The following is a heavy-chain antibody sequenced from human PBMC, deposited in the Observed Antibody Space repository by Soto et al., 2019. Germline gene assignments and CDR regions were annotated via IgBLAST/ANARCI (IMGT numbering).Heavy chain of an antibody. V-gene: IGHV4-30-2*03. J-gene: IGHJ6*02. CDR2: IFYSGST. D-gene: IGHD6-13*01. CDR1: GGSISSGGYS. Sequence: SETLSLTCAVSGGSISSGGYSWSWLRQPPGKGLEWIGYIFYSGSTYYNPSLKSRVTISVDTSKNHFSLKLSSVTAADTAVYYCARHVSYSSSWYLAGMDVWGHGTTVTVSS. CDR3: ARHVSYSSSWYLAGMDV.